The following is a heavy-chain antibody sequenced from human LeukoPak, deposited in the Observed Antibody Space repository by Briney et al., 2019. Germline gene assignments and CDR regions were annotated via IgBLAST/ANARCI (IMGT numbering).Heavy chain of an antibody. V-gene: IGHV3-23*01. CDR3: GKSGKVRRSSPSTKDY. Sequence: GGSLRLSCAASGFAFSSYTMNWVRQAPGKGLEWVSAISGSGGSTYYADSVKGRFTISRDNSKNTLYLQMNSLRAEDTAVYYWGKSGKVRRSSPSTKDYWGKGTLVPVSP. D-gene: IGHD6-13*01. CDR2: ISGSGGST. CDR1: GFAFSSYT. J-gene: IGHJ4*02.